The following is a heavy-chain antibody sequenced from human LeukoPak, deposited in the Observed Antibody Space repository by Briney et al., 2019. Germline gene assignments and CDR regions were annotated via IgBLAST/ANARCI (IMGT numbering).Heavy chain of an antibody. Sequence: SETLSLTCAVYGGSFSGYYWSWIRQPPGKGLEWIGEINHSGSTNYNPSLKSRVTISVDTSKNQFSLKLSSVTAADTAVYYCARYGNSYCSSTSCYRGAFDIWGQGTMVTVSS. V-gene: IGHV4-34*01. CDR1: GGSFSGYY. CDR3: ARYGNSYCSSTSCYRGAFDI. D-gene: IGHD2-2*02. J-gene: IGHJ3*02. CDR2: INHSGST.